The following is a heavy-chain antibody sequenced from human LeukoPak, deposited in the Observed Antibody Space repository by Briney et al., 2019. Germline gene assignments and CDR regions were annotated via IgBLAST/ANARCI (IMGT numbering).Heavy chain of an antibody. Sequence: GASVKVSCKASGYTFTAYSIHWVRQAPGQGLEWMGWINPNSGGAKYAQKFQGRVTMTRDTSISTAYMELSRLRSDDTAVYYCARDLGVVVPAAISDWFDPWGQGTLVTVSS. V-gene: IGHV1-2*02. J-gene: IGHJ5*02. CDR1: GYTFTAYS. D-gene: IGHD2-2*01. CDR2: INPNSGGA. CDR3: ARDLGVVVPAAISDWFDP.